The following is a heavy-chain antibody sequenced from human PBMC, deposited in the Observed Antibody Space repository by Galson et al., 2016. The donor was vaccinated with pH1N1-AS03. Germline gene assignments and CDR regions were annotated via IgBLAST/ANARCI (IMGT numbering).Heavy chain of an antibody. V-gene: IGHV3-66*01. D-gene: IGHD5-12*01. Sequence: SLRLSCAASGFTVSSNYMSWVRQAPGKGLEWVSVIYTSGRTYYADSVKGRFTFSRDNSKNTLYLQMNSLTAEDSAVYYCARVEGRLGGFSILRGWFDPWGQGTLVTVSS. J-gene: IGHJ5*02. CDR2: IYTSGRT. CDR3: ARVEGRLGGFSILRGWFDP. CDR1: GFTVSSNY.